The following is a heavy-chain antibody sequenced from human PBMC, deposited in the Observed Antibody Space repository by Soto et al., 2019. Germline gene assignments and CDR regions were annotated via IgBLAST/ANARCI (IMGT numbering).Heavy chain of an antibody. V-gene: IGHV1-69*06. D-gene: IGHD1-7*01. Sequence: QVQLVQSGAEVKKPGSSVKVSCKASGGTFSSYAISWVRQAPGQGLEWMGGIIPIFGTANYEQKFQGRVTITAYKSTRTAYMELSSLRSEDTAVYYCARDITGTGYYYYGMDVWGQGTTVTVSS. J-gene: IGHJ6*02. CDR3: ARDITGTGYYYYGMDV. CDR2: IIPIFGTA. CDR1: GGTFSSYA.